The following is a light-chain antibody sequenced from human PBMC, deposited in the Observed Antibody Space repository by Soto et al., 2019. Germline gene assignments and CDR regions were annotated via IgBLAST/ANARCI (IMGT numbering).Light chain of an antibody. Sequence: IVLAQSPGTLSLSPGERATLSCRGSQSVSSSSLAWYQQKPGQAPKLLIYGASSRATGIPDRFSGSGSGTDFTLTISSLEPEDFAVYYCQQYGSSPITFGQGTRLEIK. CDR1: QSVSSSS. V-gene: IGKV3-20*01. CDR3: QQYGSSPIT. J-gene: IGKJ5*01. CDR2: GAS.